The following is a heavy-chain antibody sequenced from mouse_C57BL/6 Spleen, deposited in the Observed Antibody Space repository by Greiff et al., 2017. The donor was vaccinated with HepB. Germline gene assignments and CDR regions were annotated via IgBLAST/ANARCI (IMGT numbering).Heavy chain of an antibody. CDR1: GYAFSSSW. CDR2: IYPGDGDT. CDR3: AREAFFPFDY. J-gene: IGHJ2*01. Sequence: VQLQQSGPELVKPGASVKISCKASGYAFSSSWMNWVKQRPGKGLEWIGRIYPGDGDTNYNGKFKGKATLTADKSSSTAYMQLSSLTSEDSAVYFCAREAFFPFDYWGQGTTLTVSS. V-gene: IGHV1-82*01.